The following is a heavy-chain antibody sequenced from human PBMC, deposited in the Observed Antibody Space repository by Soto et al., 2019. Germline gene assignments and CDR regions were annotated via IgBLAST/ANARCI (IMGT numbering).Heavy chain of an antibody. Sequence: ASVKVSCKVSGYTLTELSMHWVRQAPGKGLEWMGGFDPEDGETIYAQKFQGRVTMTEDTSTDTAYMELSSLRSEDTAVYYCATGADYYDSSGYYSFQHWGQDTLVTVSS. J-gene: IGHJ1*01. D-gene: IGHD3-22*01. CDR1: GYTLTELS. CDR2: FDPEDGET. CDR3: ATGADYYDSSGYYSFQH. V-gene: IGHV1-24*01.